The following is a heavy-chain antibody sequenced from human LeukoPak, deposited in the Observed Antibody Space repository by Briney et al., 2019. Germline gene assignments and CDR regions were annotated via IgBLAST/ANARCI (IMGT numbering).Heavy chain of an antibody. V-gene: IGHV1-46*01. CDR3: ARDAF. CDR1: GYSFTNFY. D-gene: IGHD3-3*02. J-gene: IGHJ4*02. CDR2: VNPSGGST. Sequence: ASVKASCKTSGYSFTNFYIHWVRQAPGQGLEWIGMVNPSGGSTISAQKFQDRVNMTTDTSTRTVYMEMTGLTSDDTGIYYCARDAFWGQGTQVTVSS.